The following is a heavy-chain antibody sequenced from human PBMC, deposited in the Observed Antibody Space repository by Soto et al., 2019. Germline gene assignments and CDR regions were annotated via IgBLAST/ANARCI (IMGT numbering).Heavy chain of an antibody. D-gene: IGHD3-10*01. CDR1: GGSISSGGYY. CDR2: IYYSGST. J-gene: IGHJ5*02. CDR3: ARLHYGSGRYYEVSRGFSP. V-gene: IGHV4-31*03. Sequence: QVQLQESGPGLVKPSQTLSLTCTVSGGSISSGGYYWSWIRQHPGKGLEWIGYIYYSGSTYYNPSLKSRVTISVDTSKNQFSLKLSSVTGADTAVYYCARLHYGSGRYYEVSRGFSPGGQGTLVTVSS.